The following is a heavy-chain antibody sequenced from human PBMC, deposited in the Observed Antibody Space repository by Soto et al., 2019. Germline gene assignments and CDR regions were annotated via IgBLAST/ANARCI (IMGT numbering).Heavy chain of an antibody. CDR1: GFSLSTSGVG. J-gene: IGHJ6*03. CDR2: IYWDDDK. V-gene: IGHV2-5*02. Sequence: SGPTLVNPTQTLTLTCTFSGFSLSTSGVGVGWIRQPRGTALEWPALIYWDDDKRYSPSLKSRLTITKDTSKDQVVLTMTNMDPVDTATCYCALASSSWYVPYYYYYMDVWGKGTTVTVSS. D-gene: IGHD6-13*01. CDR3: ALASSSWYVPYYYYYMDV.